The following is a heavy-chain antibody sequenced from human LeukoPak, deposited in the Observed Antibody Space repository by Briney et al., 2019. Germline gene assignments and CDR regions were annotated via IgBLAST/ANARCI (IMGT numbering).Heavy chain of an antibody. V-gene: IGHV1-69*01. CDR1: GGTFSSYA. D-gene: IGHD3-10*01. J-gene: IGHJ5*02. CDR2: IIPIFGTA. Sequence: SVKVSCKASGGTFSSYAISWVPQAPGQGLESMGGIIPIFGTANYAQKFQGRVTITADEPTSTAYMGLSSLRSEDTAVYYCARGDVRGVRSYNWFDPWGQGTLVTVSS. CDR3: ARGDVRGVRSYNWFDP.